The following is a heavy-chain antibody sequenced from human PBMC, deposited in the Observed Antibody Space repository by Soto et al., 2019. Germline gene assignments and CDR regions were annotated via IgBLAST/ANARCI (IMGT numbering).Heavy chain of an antibody. CDR1: GYSFTSYW. Sequence: GESLKISCKGSGYSFTSYWISWVRQMPGKGLEWMGRIDPSDSYTNYSPSFQGHVTISADKSISTAYLQWSSLKASDTTMYYCARHMDTAMAPLIIWGQGTLVTV. J-gene: IGHJ4*02. CDR2: IDPSDSYT. V-gene: IGHV5-10-1*01. D-gene: IGHD5-18*01. CDR3: ARHMDTAMAPLII.